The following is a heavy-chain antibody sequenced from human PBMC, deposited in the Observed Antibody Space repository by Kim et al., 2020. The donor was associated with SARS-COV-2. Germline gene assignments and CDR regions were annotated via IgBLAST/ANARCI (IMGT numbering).Heavy chain of an antibody. D-gene: IGHD3-10*01. Sequence: SLKRRVTISVDPSKNQFSLKLGSVTAADTAVYYCAGGVTMVRGVKNWFDPWGQGTLVTVSS. V-gene: IGHV4-31*02. CDR3: AGGVTMVRGVKNWFDP. J-gene: IGHJ5*02.